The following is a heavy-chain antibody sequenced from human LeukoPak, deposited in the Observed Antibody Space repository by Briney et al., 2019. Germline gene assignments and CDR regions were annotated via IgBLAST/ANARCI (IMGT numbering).Heavy chain of an antibody. CDR1: GFPYRNYA. Sequence: PGGPLRLSCAATGFPYRNYANHGPRHAPGKGLEWVAFISDDGSRQHYADSVKGRFTISSDNSKNTLNLQMNSLRAEDTAVYYCVKDRTGTYALDYWGQGTLVTVSS. CDR3: VKDRTGTYALDY. V-gene: IGHV3-30-3*01. D-gene: IGHD3-16*01. J-gene: IGHJ4*02. CDR2: ISDDGSRQ.